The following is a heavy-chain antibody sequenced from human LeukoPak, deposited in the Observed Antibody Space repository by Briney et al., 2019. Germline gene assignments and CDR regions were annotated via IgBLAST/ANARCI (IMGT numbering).Heavy chain of an antibody. V-gene: IGHV1-2*02. CDR3: ARDWRMTGGY. CDR1: GYTLTAYY. CDR2: INPNSGGT. D-gene: IGHD3-3*01. Sequence: SVKVPCKASGYTLTAYYMHWVPQAPGQGLEWMGWINPNSGGTNYAQKFQRRVTMTRDTSISTAYMELSRLRSDDTAVYYCARDWRMTGGYWGPGNLVTGSS. J-gene: IGHJ4*02.